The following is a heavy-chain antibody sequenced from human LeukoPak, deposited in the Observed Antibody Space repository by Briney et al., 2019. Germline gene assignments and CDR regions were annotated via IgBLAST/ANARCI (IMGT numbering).Heavy chain of an antibody. V-gene: IGHV4-39*07. CDR2: IYYSGST. CDR3: ARDLVRRVFDP. CDR1: GGSISSSSYY. D-gene: IGHD1-1*01. J-gene: IGHJ5*02. Sequence: SETLSLTCTVSGGSISSSSYYWGWIRQLPGKGLEWIGSIYYSGSTYYNPSLKSRVTISVDTSKNQFSLKLSSVTAADTAVYYCARDLVRRVFDPWGQGTLVTVSS.